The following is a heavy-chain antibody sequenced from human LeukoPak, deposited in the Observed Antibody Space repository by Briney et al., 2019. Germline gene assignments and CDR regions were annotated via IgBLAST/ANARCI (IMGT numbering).Heavy chain of an antibody. CDR2: INHSGST. Sequence: SETLSLTCAVYGGSFSGYYWSWIRQPPGKGLEWIGDINHSGSTNYNPSLKSRVTISVDTSKNQFSLKLSSVTAADTAVYYCARGARTPSGYGSRTAGRANWFDPWGQGTLVTVSS. J-gene: IGHJ5*02. CDR1: GGSFSGYY. CDR3: ARGARTPSGYGSRTAGRANWFDP. D-gene: IGHD5-12*01. V-gene: IGHV4-34*01.